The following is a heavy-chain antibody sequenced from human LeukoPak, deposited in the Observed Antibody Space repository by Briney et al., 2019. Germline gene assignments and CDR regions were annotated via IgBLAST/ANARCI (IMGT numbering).Heavy chain of an antibody. J-gene: IGHJ6*03. CDR1: GGSISSYY. CDR3: ARVSWFPGTSYYYMDV. V-gene: IGHV4-59*01. D-gene: IGHD1-1*01. CDR2: IHYSGTT. Sequence: SETLPLTCTVSGGSISSYYWSWIRQPPGKGLEWIGYIHYSGTTNYNPSLKSRVTISVDTSKNQVSLKLSSVTAADTAVYYCARVSWFPGTSYYYMDVWGKGTTVTVSS.